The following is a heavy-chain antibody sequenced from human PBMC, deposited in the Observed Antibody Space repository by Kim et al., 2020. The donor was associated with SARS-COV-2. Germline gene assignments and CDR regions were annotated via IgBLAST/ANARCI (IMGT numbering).Heavy chain of an antibody. CDR2: IYTSGST. J-gene: IGHJ6*02. D-gene: IGHD6-6*01. V-gene: IGHV4-4*07. CDR1: GGSISSYY. CDR3: VYGAARRGNYYYGMDV. Sequence: SETLSLTCTVSGGSISSYYWSWIRQPAGKGLEWIGRIYTSGSTNYNPSLKSRVTMSVDTSKNQFSLKLSSVTAADTAVYYCVYGAARRGNYYYGMDVWGQGTTVTVSS.